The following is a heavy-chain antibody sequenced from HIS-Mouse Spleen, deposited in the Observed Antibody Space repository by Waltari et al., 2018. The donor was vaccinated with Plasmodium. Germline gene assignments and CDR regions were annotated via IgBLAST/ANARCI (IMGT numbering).Heavy chain of an antibody. Sequence: QVQLKQWGAGLLKPSETLSLPCAVYGGSFSGYYWSWTRQPPGKGLEWIGEINHSGSTNYNPSLKSRVTISVDTSKNQFSLKLSSVTAADTAVYYCASKPGIAAAGPDYWGQGTLVTVSS. CDR1: GGSFSGYY. V-gene: IGHV4-34*01. CDR3: ASKPGIAAAGPDY. J-gene: IGHJ4*02. CDR2: INHSGST. D-gene: IGHD6-13*01.